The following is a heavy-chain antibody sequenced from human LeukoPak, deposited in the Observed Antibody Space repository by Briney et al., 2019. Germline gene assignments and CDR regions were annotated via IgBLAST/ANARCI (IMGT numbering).Heavy chain of an antibody. J-gene: IGHJ4*02. V-gene: IGHV3-23*01. CDR1: GFTFSSYA. CDR2: ISGSGGST. D-gene: IGHD3-9*01. CDR3: ARKGDYDILTGYYKTYYFDY. Sequence: PGGSLRLSCAASGFTFSSYAMSWVRQAPGKGLEWVSAISGSGGSTYYADSVKGRFTISRDNSKNTLYLQMNSLRAEDTAVYYCARKGDYDILTGYYKTYYFDYWGQGTLVIVSS.